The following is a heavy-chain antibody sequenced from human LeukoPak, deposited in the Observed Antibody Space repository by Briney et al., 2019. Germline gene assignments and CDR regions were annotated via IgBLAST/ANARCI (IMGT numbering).Heavy chain of an antibody. CDR3: ARDLPPLWFGELFPNYYYYGMDV. Sequence: SETLSLTCTVSGGSISSYYWSWIRQPPGKGLEWIGYIYYSGSTNYNPSFKSRVTISVDTSKNQFSLKLSSVTAADTAVYYCARDLPPLWFGELFPNYYYYGMDVWGQGTTVTVSS. CDR2: IYYSGST. CDR1: GGSISSYY. J-gene: IGHJ6*02. D-gene: IGHD3-10*01. V-gene: IGHV4-59*01.